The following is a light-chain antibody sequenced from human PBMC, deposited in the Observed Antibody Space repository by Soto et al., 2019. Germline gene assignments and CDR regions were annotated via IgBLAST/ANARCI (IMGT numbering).Light chain of an antibody. CDR1: SSDVGGYNY. V-gene: IGLV2-8*01. CDR2: EVS. CDR3: SSYAGSNNLGV. J-gene: IGLJ1*01. Sequence: QSALTQPPSASGSPGQSVTISCIGTSSDVGGYNYVSWYQQHPGKAPKLMIYEVSKRPSGVPDRFSGSKSGNTASLTVSGLQAEDEADYYCSSYAGSNNLGVFGTGTKVTVL.